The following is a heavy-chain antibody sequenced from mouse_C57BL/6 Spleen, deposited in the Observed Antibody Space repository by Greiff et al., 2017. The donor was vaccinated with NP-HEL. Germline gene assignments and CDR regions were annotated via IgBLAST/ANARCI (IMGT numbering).Heavy chain of an antibody. CDR2: IDPSDSYT. Sequence: VKLQQPGAELVMPGASVKLSCKASGYTFTSYWMHWVQQRPGQGLEWIGEIDPSDSYTNYNQKFKGKSTLTVDKSSSTAYMQLSSLTSEDAAVYYCARHLPREGCAYWGQGTLVTVSA. V-gene: IGHV1-69*01. J-gene: IGHJ3*01. D-gene: IGHD2-1*01. CDR1: GYTFTSYW. CDR3: ARHLPREGCAY.